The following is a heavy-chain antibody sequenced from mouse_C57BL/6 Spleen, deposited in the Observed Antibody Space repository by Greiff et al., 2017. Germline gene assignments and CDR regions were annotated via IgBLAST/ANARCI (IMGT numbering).Heavy chain of an antibody. Sequence: VPLKESGPGLAKPSQTLTLSCSVTGYSITSDYWNWIRQFPGHKLEYMGYISYGGSTSYNPSHKSRISIPRDTSKNQYYLQCNSVPTEDTATYYVARGGNYFDYWGQGTTLTVSS. J-gene: IGHJ2*01. CDR2: ISYGGST. CDR3: ARGGNYFDY. D-gene: IGHD2-14*01. CDR1: GYSITSDY. V-gene: IGHV3-8*01.